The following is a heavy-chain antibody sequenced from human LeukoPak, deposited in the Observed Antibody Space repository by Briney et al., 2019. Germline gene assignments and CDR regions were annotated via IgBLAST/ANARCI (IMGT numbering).Heavy chain of an antibody. Sequence: SETLSLTCAVYGGSFSGYYWSWIRQPPGKGLEWIGEINHSGSTNYNPSLKGRVTISVDTSKNQFSLKLSSVTAADTAVYYCAREGSGVQEMATIPAAFDYWGQGTLVTVSS. CDR1: GGSFSGYY. J-gene: IGHJ4*02. CDR3: AREGSGVQEMATIPAAFDY. D-gene: IGHD5-12*01. CDR2: INHSGST. V-gene: IGHV4-34*01.